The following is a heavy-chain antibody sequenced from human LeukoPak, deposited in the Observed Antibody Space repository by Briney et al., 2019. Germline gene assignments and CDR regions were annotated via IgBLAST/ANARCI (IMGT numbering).Heavy chain of an antibody. V-gene: IGHV1-69*06. CDR3: ARGREDCSSTSCYGDWFDP. Sequence: GASVKVSCKASGGTFSSYAISWVRQAPGQGLEWMGGIIPIFGTANYAQKFQGRVTITADKSTSTAYMELSSLRSEDTAVYYCARGREDCSSTSCYGDWFDPWGQGTLVTVSS. CDR1: GGTFSSYA. J-gene: IGHJ5*02. D-gene: IGHD2-2*01. CDR2: IIPIFGTA.